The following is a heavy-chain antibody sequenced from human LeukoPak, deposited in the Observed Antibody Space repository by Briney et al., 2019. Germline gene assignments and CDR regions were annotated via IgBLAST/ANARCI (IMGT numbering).Heavy chain of an antibody. V-gene: IGHV3-7*01. J-gene: IGHJ6*03. Sequence: PGGSLRLSCAASGFTFRSYWMSWVRQAPGKGLEWVANINQAGSVQYYVDSVKGRFTISRDNAKNSLYLQMNSLRAEDTAVYYCARDAQYYDFWSGYYYYMDVWGKGTTVTVSS. CDR3: ARDAQYYDFWSGYYYYMDV. D-gene: IGHD3-3*01. CDR1: GFTFRSYW. CDR2: INQAGSVQ.